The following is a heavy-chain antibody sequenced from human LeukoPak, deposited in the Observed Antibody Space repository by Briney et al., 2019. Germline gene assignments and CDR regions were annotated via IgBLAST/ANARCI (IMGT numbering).Heavy chain of an antibody. V-gene: IGHV3-23*01. CDR1: GFTFADYA. Sequence: GGSLRLSCAASGFTFADYAMSWVRQAPGKGLEWVSGISGSGGSTYYADSVKGRFTVPRDNFKNTLFLQVNSLRAEDTAVYYCAKVSDYSYYCYMDVWGKGTTVTVSS. J-gene: IGHJ6*03. CDR3: AKVSDYSYYCYMDV. CDR2: ISGSGGST.